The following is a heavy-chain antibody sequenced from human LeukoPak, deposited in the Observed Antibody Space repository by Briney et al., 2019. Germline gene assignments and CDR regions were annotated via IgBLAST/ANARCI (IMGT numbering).Heavy chain of an antibody. CDR3: ARRGHLIVATTRPRVFDY. CDR1: GGSISSSSYY. Sequence: SETLSLTCTVSGGSISSSSYYWSWIRQPPGKGLEWIGEINHSGSTNYNPSLKSRVTISVDTSKNQFSLKLSSVTAADTAVYYCARRGHLIVATTRPRVFDYWGQGTLVTVSS. V-gene: IGHV4-39*07. CDR2: INHSGST. J-gene: IGHJ4*02. D-gene: IGHD5-12*01.